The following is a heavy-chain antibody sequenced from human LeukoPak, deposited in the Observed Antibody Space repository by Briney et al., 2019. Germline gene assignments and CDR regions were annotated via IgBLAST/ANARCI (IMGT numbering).Heavy chain of an antibody. J-gene: IGHJ4*02. Sequence: PSETLSLTCTVSGGSISSSSYYWGWIRQPPGKGLEWIGSIYYSGSTYYNPSLKSRVTISVDTSKNQFSLKLSSVTAADTAVYYCARGDTAMAAPPSWIDYWGQGTLVTVSS. CDR2: IYYSGST. CDR3: ARGDTAMAAPPSWIDY. CDR1: GGSISSSSYY. D-gene: IGHD5-18*01. V-gene: IGHV4-39*01.